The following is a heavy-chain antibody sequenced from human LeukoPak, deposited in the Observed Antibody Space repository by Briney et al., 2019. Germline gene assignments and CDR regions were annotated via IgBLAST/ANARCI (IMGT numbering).Heavy chain of an antibody. CDR3: AKDIYDFWSGSFDY. Sequence: GSLRLSCAASGFTFSSYGMHWVRQAPGKGLEWVAFIRYDGSNKYYADSVKGRFTISRDNSKNTLYLQMNSLRAEDTAVYYCAKDIYDFWSGSFDYWGQGTLVTVSS. J-gene: IGHJ4*02. CDR1: GFTFSSYG. CDR2: IRYDGSNK. V-gene: IGHV3-30*02. D-gene: IGHD3-3*01.